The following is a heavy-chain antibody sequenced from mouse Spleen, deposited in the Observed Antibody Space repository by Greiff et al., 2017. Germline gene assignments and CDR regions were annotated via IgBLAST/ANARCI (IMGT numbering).Heavy chain of an antibody. D-gene: IGHD1-1*01. CDR2: ISSGSSTI. Sequence: EVQGVESGGGLVKPGGSLKLSCAASGFTFSDYGMHWVRQAPEKGLEWVAYISSGSSTIYYADTVKGRFTISRDNAKNTLFLQMTSLRSEDTAMYYCARGLPYYYGSSYYFDYWGQGTTLTVSS. CDR3: ARGLPYYYGSSYYFDY. J-gene: IGHJ2*01. CDR1: GFTFSDYG. V-gene: IGHV5-17*01.